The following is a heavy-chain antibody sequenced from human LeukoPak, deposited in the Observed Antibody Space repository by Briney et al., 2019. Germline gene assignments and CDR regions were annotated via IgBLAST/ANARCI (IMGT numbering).Heavy chain of an antibody. J-gene: IGHJ3*02. Sequence: ASVKVSCKASGYTFTGYYMHWVRQAPGQGLEWMGWINPNSGGTNCAQKFQGRVTMTRDTSISTAYMELSRLRSDDTAVYYCARAVTMIVVVITSDAFDIWGQGTMVTVSS. V-gene: IGHV1-2*02. CDR3: ARAVTMIVVVITSDAFDI. CDR2: INPNSGGT. CDR1: GYTFTGYY. D-gene: IGHD3-22*01.